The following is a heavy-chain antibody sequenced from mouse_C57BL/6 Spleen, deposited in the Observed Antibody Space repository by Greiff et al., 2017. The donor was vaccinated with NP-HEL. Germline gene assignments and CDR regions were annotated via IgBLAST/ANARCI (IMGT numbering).Heavy chain of an antibody. CDR2: IDPSDSYT. J-gene: IGHJ3*01. Sequence: QVQLQQPGAELVRPGSSVKLSCKASGYTFTSYWMHWVKQRPGQGLEWIGEIDPSDSYTNYNQKFKGKSTLTVDKSSSTAYMQLSSLTSEDSAVYYCASIYYYGSRAYWGQGTLVTVSA. D-gene: IGHD1-1*01. CDR3: ASIYYYGSRAY. V-gene: IGHV1-69*01. CDR1: GYTFTSYW.